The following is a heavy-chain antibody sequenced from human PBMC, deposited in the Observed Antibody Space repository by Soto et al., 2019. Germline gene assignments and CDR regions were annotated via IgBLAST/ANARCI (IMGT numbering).Heavy chain of an antibody. V-gene: IGHV3-9*01. CDR3: AKGSRGSGSYFDY. J-gene: IGHJ4*02. D-gene: IGHD3-10*01. Sequence: EVQLVESGGGLVQPGRSLRLSCAASGFTFDDYAMHWVRQAPGKGLEWVSGISWNSGSIGYADSVKGRFTISRDNAKNSLYLQINSLRAEDTALYYCAKGSRGSGSYFDYWGQGTLVTVSS. CDR2: ISWNSGSI. CDR1: GFTFDDYA.